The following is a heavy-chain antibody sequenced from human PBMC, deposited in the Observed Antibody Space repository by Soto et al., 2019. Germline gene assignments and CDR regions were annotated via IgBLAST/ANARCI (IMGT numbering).Heavy chain of an antibody. V-gene: IGHV3-7*03. CDR3: ARDQTRRGIVATVDSFDI. J-gene: IGHJ3*02. Sequence: GGSLRLSCAASGFTFSSYWMSWVRQAPGKGLEWVANIKQDGSEKYYVDSVKGRFTISRDNAKNSLYLQMNSLRAEVTAVYYCARDQTRRGIVATVDSFDIWGQGTMVTVSS. D-gene: IGHD3-16*01. CDR2: IKQDGSEK. CDR1: GFTFSSYW.